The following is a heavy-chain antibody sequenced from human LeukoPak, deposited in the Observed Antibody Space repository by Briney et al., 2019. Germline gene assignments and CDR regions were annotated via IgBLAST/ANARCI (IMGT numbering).Heavy chain of an antibody. CDR3: ARLSFRAPGDYYMDV. V-gene: IGHV4-4*09. J-gene: IGHJ6*03. Sequence: SETLSLTCTVSGGSISSYYWGWIRQPPGKGLEWIGYIYSSGSTNYNPSLKSRVTISVDTSKNQFSLKLGSVTAADTAVYYCARLSFRAPGDYYMDVWGKGTTVTVSS. D-gene: IGHD3-16*01. CDR2: IYSSGST. CDR1: GGSISSYY.